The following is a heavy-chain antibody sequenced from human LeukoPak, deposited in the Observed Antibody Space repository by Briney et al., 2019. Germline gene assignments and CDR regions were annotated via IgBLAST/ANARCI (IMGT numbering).Heavy chain of an antibody. V-gene: IGHV1-8*01. D-gene: IGHD6-6*01. J-gene: IGHJ1*01. Sequence: ASVTVSCKASVYTLTRYDIYWVRQAPGQGVEWMGWMKPNSGTTGYAQKFQGRVTMPRNTSISTAYMELSSLRSEDTAVYYCTRGSIAVLWGPGTLVTVSP. CDR2: MKPNSGTT. CDR1: VYTLTRYD. CDR3: TRGSIAVL.